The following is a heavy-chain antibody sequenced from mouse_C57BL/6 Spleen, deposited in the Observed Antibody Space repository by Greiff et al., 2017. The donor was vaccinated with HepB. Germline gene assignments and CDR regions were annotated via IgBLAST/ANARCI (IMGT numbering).Heavy chain of an antibody. CDR1: GYSITSGYD. CDR2: ISYSGST. Sequence: EVKLVESGPGMVKPSQSLSLTCTVTGYSITSGYDWHWIRHFPGNKLEWMGYISYSGSTNYNPSLKSRISITHDTSKNHFFLKLNSVTTKDTATYYCARGHDYDGAMDYWGQGTSVTVSS. CDR3: ARGHDYDGAMDY. V-gene: IGHV3-1*01. D-gene: IGHD2-4*01. J-gene: IGHJ4*01.